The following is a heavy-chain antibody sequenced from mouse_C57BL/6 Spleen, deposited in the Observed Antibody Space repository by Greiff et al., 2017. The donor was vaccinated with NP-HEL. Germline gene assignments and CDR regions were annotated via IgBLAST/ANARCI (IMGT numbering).Heavy chain of an antibody. CDR3: AREEYYYGSSYGYWYFDV. CDR2: INPNYGTT. Sequence: VQLKQSGPELVKPGASVKISCKASGYSFTDYNMNWVKQSNGKSLEWIGVINPNYGTTSYNQKFKGKATLTVDQSSSTAYMQLNSLTSEDSAVYYCAREEYYYGSSYGYWYFDVWGTGTTVTVSS. D-gene: IGHD1-1*01. J-gene: IGHJ1*03. CDR1: GYSFTDYN. V-gene: IGHV1-39*01.